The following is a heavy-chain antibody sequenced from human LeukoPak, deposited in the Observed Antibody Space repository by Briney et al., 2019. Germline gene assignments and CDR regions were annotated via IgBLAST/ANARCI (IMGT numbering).Heavy chain of an antibody. V-gene: IGHV3-7*01. CDR3: ATGGHLDY. CDR1: GLTFSSFW. J-gene: IGHJ4*02. D-gene: IGHD3-16*01. CDR2: INEDGSKE. Sequence: PGGSLRLSCVASGLTFSSFWMTWARQAPGKGLEWVANINEDGSKESYVDSVKGRFTIARDNAKNSLSLQMNSLRAEDSAVYYCATGGHLDYWGQGTRVTVSS.